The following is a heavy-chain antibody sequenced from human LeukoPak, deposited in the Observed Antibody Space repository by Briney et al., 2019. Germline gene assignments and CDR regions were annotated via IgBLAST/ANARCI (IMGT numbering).Heavy chain of an antibody. D-gene: IGHD5-24*01. CDR3: AKDPSPGGDGYSFDS. J-gene: IGHJ4*02. CDR1: GFTFSNYG. CDR2: ISYDGMNK. V-gene: IGHV3-30*18. Sequence: GRSLRLSCAASGFTFSNYGMHWVRQAPGKGLEWVTLISYDGMNKDYADSVEGRFTISRDNSKNTLYLQMKSLRDEDTAVYYCAKDPSPGGDGYSFDSWGQGTLVTVSS.